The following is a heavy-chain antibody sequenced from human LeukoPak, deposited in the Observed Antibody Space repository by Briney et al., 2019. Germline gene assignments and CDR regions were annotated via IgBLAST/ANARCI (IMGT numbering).Heavy chain of an antibody. CDR1: GFTFSSYW. J-gene: IGHJ4*02. CDR3: ARHLSGVTGYTYGRGVDY. V-gene: IGHV3-7*01. Sequence: GGSLRLSCAASGFTFSSYWMSWVRQAPGKGLEWVANIKQDGSEKYYVDSVKGRFTISRDNAKTSLYLHMNSLRAEDTAVYYCARHLSGVTGYTYGRGVDYWGQGTLVTVSS. D-gene: IGHD5-18*01. CDR2: IKQDGSEK.